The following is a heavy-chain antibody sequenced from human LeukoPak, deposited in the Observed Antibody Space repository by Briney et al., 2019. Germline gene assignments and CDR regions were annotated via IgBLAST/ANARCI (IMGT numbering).Heavy chain of an antibody. CDR2: IYYGGST. J-gene: IGHJ4*02. D-gene: IGHD3-22*01. CDR1: GGSISSYY. Sequence: SETLSLTRTVSGGSISSYYWSWIRQPPGKGLEWIGYIYYGGSTNYNPSLKSRVTISVDTSKNQFSLKLSSVTAADTAVYYCARDSVYYDSSGYYSTELYFDYWGQGTLVTVSS. CDR3: ARDSVYYDSSGYYSTELYFDY. V-gene: IGHV4-59*01.